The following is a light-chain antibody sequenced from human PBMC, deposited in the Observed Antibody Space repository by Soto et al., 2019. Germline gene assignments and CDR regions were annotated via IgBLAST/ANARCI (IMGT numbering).Light chain of an antibody. CDR2: GAS. CDR3: QQYGSSGT. CDR1: QSVSSSY. Sequence: EIVMTQSPATLSVSPGEGATLSCRASQSVSSSYLAWYQQKPGQTPRLLIYGASNRATGIPDRFSGSGSGTDFTLTISRLEPEDFAVYYCQQYGSSGTFGQGTKVDIK. V-gene: IGKV3-20*01. J-gene: IGKJ1*01.